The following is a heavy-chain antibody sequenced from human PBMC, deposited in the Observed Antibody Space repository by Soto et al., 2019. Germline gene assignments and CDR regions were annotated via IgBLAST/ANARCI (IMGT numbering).Heavy chain of an antibody. CDR3: ASGASRWYPYFFDS. CDR2: IIPYYNTL. Sequence: QAQVVQSGAEVRKSGSSVKLSCKASEGTFSSYAIAWVRQAPGQGLEWMGGIIPYYNTLNYAQKFQDRVTITADDSTNTVYMELSSLRSDDTAVYFCASGASRWYPYFFDSWAQGTLVTVSS. V-gene: IGHV1-69*01. D-gene: IGHD6-13*01. J-gene: IGHJ4*02. CDR1: EGTFSSYA.